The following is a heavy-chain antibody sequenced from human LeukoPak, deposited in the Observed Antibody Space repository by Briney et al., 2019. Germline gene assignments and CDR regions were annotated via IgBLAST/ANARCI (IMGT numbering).Heavy chain of an antibody. CDR1: GGSISGYY. Sequence: SETLSLTCTVSGGSISGYYWSWIRQPPGKGLEWIGYIYNSGTTHYNPSLRSRVTISVDTSKNQFSLKLYSVTAADTAVYYCARQRDGSQWGFDYWGQGTLVTVSS. CDR2: IYNSGTT. J-gene: IGHJ4*02. V-gene: IGHV4-59*08. D-gene: IGHD5-24*01. CDR3: ARQRDGSQWGFDY.